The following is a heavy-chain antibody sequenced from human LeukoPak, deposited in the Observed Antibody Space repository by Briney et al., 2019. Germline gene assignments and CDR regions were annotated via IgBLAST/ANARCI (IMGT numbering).Heavy chain of an antibody. Sequence: GRSLRLSCAASGLTFSDYGMHWVRQAPGKGPEWVAVIWYDGSDKYYADSVKGRFTISRDNSKNTLYLQMDSLRADDTALYYCASLLLSSSGWYYFHYWGQGTLVTVSS. CDR2: IWYDGSDK. V-gene: IGHV3-33*01. J-gene: IGHJ4*02. D-gene: IGHD6-19*01. CDR3: ASLLLSSSGWYYFHY. CDR1: GLTFSDYG.